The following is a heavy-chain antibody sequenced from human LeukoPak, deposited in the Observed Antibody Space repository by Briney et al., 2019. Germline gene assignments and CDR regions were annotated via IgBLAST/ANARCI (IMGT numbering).Heavy chain of an antibody. Sequence: AGGSLRLSCAAPGFTFSSYGMHWVRQALGKGLEWVAVISYDGSNKYYADSVKGRFTISRDNSKNTLYLQMNSLRAEDTAVYYCAKDSGVSSGYLCWGQGTLVTVSS. CDR3: AKDSGVSSGYLC. D-gene: IGHD3-22*01. J-gene: IGHJ4*02. CDR1: GFTFSSYG. V-gene: IGHV3-30*18. CDR2: ISYDGSNK.